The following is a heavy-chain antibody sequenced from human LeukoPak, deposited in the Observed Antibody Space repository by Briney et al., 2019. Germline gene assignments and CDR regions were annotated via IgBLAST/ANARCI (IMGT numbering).Heavy chain of an antibody. J-gene: IGHJ4*02. CDR1: GFTFSDHY. D-gene: IGHD6-6*01. CDR2: ISR. CDR3: ARDPDTSSKVDY. V-gene: IGHV3-11*01. Sequence: RGSLRLSCAASGFTFSDHYMSWIRQTPGKGLEWVSRISRDTESVKGRFTISRDNTKNSLYLQMNSLRVDDTAVYYCARDPDTSSKVDYWGQGTLVTVSS.